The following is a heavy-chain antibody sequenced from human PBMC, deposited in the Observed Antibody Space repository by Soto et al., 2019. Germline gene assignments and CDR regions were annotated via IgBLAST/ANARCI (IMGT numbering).Heavy chain of an antibody. V-gene: IGHV1-18*01. J-gene: IGHJ4*02. Sequence: QVQVVQSGGEVKKPGASVKVSCKTSGYTFTNYGISWVRQAPGRGLEWLGWTSAYNGNTNYAQKFQGRVTMTTDTSTSTVYMELRSLRSYDTAVYYCARDSTNRAKFDYWGQGTLVTVSS. CDR2: TSAYNGNT. CDR1: GYTFTNYG. D-gene: IGHD2-8*01. CDR3: ARDSTNRAKFDY.